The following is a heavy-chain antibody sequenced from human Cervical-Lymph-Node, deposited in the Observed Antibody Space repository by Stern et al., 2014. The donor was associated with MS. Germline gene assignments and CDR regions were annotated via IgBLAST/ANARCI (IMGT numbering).Heavy chain of an antibody. Sequence: VQLVESGGGVVQPGRSLRLSCAASGFTFRSYGMHWVRQAPGKGLGWVAVISYDGNDKYYADSVKGRFTMSRDNSKNTVYLQMNSLRAEDTAVYYCAKDWSIYDFRSGVDYWGQGTLVTVSS. CDR3: AKDWSIYDFRSGVDY. J-gene: IGHJ4*02. D-gene: IGHD3-3*01. V-gene: IGHV3-30*18. CDR2: ISYDGNDK. CDR1: GFTFRSYG.